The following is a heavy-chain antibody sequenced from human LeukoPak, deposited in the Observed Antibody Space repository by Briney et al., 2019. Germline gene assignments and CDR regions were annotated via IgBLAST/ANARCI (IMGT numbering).Heavy chain of an antibody. CDR3: ARDLWYSTSSGFAN. D-gene: IGHD6-6*01. Sequence: SETLSLTCSVSGYYISSGYFWGWIRQPPGKGLEWIGNIYHSGSTYYNPSLKSRVTISVDTSKNQFSLKLSSVTAADTAVYYCARDLWYSTSSGFANWGQGTLVTVSS. CDR2: IYHSGST. J-gene: IGHJ4*02. V-gene: IGHV4-38-2*02. CDR1: GYYISSGYF.